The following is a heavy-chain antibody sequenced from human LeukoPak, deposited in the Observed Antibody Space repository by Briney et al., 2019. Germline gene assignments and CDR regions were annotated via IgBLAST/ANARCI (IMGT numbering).Heavy chain of an antibody. CDR1: AGSISNGDYY. CDR2: IFYGEST. Sequence: SETLSLTCSVSAGSISNGDYYWGWIRQAPGKGLEWIGCIFYGESTHYNPSLKSRATISVDTSKNQFSLKLTPVTAADAAIYYCARQLPTAAADTRGYFDYWGQGTVVTVSS. V-gene: IGHV4-39*01. D-gene: IGHD6-25*01. J-gene: IGHJ4*01. CDR3: ARQLPTAAADTRGYFDY.